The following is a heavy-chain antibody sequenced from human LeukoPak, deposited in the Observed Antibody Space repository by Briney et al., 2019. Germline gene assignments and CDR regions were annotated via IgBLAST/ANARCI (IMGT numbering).Heavy chain of an antibody. CDR3: ATTTSYYFSY. Sequence: ASVKVSCKPSAYSLSGYYIHWVRQAPGQGLEWVGWINPNTGGTNYAQKFRGRVTMTSDTSITTAYMELSSLRSDDTAVYYCATTTSYYFSYWGQGTLVTASS. V-gene: IGHV1-2*02. D-gene: IGHD1-1*01. CDR1: AYSLSGYY. J-gene: IGHJ4*02. CDR2: INPNTGGT.